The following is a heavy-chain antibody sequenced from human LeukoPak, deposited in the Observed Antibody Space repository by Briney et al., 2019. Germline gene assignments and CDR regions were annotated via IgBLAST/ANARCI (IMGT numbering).Heavy chain of an antibody. CDR2: ISSSSYI. J-gene: IGHJ4*02. D-gene: IGHD2-15*01. Sequence: ETLSLTCAVYGGSFSGYYWSWIRQAPGKGLEWVSYISSSSYIYYADSVKGRFTISRDNAKNSLYLQMNSLRVEDTAVYYCASWVVAATVSDYWGQGTLVTVSS. V-gene: IGHV3-69-1*01. CDR3: ASWVVAATVSDY. CDR1: GGSFSGYY.